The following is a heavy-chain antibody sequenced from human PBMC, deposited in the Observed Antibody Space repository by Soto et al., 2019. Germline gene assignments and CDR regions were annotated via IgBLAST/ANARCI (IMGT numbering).Heavy chain of an antibody. D-gene: IGHD6-19*01. Sequence: RRIRKAQGKGLEWVSVIYSGGSTYYADSVKGRFTNSRDNSKNTLYLQMNSLRAEDTAVYYCARDRRYSSGWYEPFDYWGQGTLVTVSS. V-gene: IGHV3-66*01. CDR3: ARDRRYSSGWYEPFDY. J-gene: IGHJ4*02. CDR2: IYSGGST.